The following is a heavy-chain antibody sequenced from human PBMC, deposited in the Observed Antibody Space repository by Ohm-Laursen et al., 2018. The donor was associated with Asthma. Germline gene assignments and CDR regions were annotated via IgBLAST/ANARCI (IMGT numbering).Heavy chain of an antibody. D-gene: IGHD5-18*01. J-gene: IGHJ4*02. CDR1: GFSLSTGGVG. Sequence: PTQTLTLTGTFSGFSLSTGGVGVGWIRQPPGKALEWLALIYWNDDSGYSPSLKTRLTVSKDTSRNQVVLTMTNMDPVDTATYYCARTAGRDAAMVTDYWGQGTLVTVSS. CDR3: ARTAGRDAAMVTDY. CDR2: IYWNDDS. V-gene: IGHV2-5*01.